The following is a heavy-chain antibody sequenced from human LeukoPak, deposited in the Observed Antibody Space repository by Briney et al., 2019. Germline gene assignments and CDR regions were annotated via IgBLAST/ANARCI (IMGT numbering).Heavy chain of an antibody. V-gene: IGHV3-23*01. J-gene: IGHJ4*02. Sequence: GGSLRLSCAASGFTFTSYAMSWVRQAPGEGLEGVSAISAGGGTTYYLDSVKGRFTISRDKSTSTLYLQMNSLRVEDTALYYCAKDRDGGSTTRPKGFDYWGQGTPVTVSS. CDR1: GFTFTSYA. CDR3: AKDRDGGSTTRPKGFDY. CDR2: ISAGGGTT. D-gene: IGHD1-14*01.